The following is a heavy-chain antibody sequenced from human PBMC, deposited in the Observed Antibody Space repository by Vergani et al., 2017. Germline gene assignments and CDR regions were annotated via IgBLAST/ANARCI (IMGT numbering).Heavy chain of an antibody. V-gene: IGHV1-18*01. CDR2: ISAYNGNT. CDR1: GYTFTSYG. D-gene: IGHD2-21*01. Sequence: QVQLVQSGAEVKKPWASVKVSCKASGYTFTSYGISWVRQAPGQGLEWMGWISAYNGNTNYAQKLQGRVTMTTDTSTSTAYMELRSLRSDDTAVYDCARDIVVRLVLGDAFDIWGQGTMVTVSS. J-gene: IGHJ3*02. CDR3: ARDIVVRLVLGDAFDI.